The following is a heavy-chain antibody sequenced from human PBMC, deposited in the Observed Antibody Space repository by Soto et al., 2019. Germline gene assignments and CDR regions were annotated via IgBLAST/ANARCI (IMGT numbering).Heavy chain of an antibody. Sequence: QVQLVQSGAEVKKPGASVKVSCKASGYTFTSYAMHWVRQAPGQRLEWMGWINAGNGNTKYSQKFQGRVTITRDTSASTAYMELSRLRSEDTAVYYCASPYCSGGSCYPDYTAMVHWGQGTLVTVSS. CDR3: ASPYCSGGSCYPDYTAMVH. V-gene: IGHV1-3*01. CDR1: GYTFTSYA. CDR2: INAGNGNT. D-gene: IGHD2-15*01. J-gene: IGHJ4*02.